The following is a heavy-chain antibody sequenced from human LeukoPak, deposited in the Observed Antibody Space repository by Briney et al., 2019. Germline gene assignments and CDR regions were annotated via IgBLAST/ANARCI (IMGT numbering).Heavy chain of an antibody. Sequence: GGSLRLSCAASGFTFSSYWMHWVRQAPGKGLVWVSRINSDGSSTSYADSVKGRFTISRDNAKNTLYLQMNSLRAEDTAVYYCARDRGYDILTGYDRGFDYWGQGTLVTVSS. CDR3: ARDRGYDILTGYDRGFDY. CDR2: INSDGSST. CDR1: GFTFSSYW. J-gene: IGHJ4*02. D-gene: IGHD3-9*01. V-gene: IGHV3-74*01.